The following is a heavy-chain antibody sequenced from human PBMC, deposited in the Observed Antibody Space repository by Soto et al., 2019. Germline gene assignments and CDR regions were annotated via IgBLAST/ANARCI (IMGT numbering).Heavy chain of an antibody. J-gene: IGHJ5*02. CDR3: AAPRAAVPHTRYFDP. CDR2: IGSGSRGT. CDR1: GFAFSNFA. V-gene: IGHV3-23*01. Sequence: EAQLLESGGGLVQPGGSLRLSCAASGFAFSNFAMSWVRQAPGKGLEWVSAIGSGSRGTHYAESVEDRFTISRDDSKNTLYLQLHSLTAADTAVYYCAAPRAAVPHTRYFDPWGQGTPVTVSP. D-gene: IGHD6-13*01.